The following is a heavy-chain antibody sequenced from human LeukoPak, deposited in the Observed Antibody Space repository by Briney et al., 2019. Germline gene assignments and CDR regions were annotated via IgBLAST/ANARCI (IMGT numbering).Heavy chain of an antibody. J-gene: IGHJ4*02. CDR3: ARGRKRFVVVPAAIHYFDY. D-gene: IGHD2-2*01. CDR2: INHSGST. CDR1: GFTFSSYW. V-gene: IGHV4-34*01. Sequence: PGGSLRLSCAASGFTFSSYWMSWIRQPPGKGLEWIGEINHSGSTNYNPSLKSRVTISVDTSKNQFSLKLSSVTAADTAVYYCARGRKRFVVVPAAIHYFDYWGQGTLVTVSS.